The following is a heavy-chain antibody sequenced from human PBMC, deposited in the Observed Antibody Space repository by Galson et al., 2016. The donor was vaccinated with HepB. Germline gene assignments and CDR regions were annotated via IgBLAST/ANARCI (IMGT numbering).Heavy chain of an antibody. V-gene: IGHV3-23*01. CDR1: GFTFSTYV. CDR3: AKPPGNSFAFFFS. D-gene: IGHD4-23*01. J-gene: IGHJ5*02. CDR2: ISGSANRT. Sequence: SLRLSCAVSGFTFSTYVMNWVRQAPGKGLEWVSVISGSANRTHHAESVKGRFTISRDNSGNTLYLEINSLRADATAVYFCAKPPGNSFAFFFSWGQGTLLTVSS.